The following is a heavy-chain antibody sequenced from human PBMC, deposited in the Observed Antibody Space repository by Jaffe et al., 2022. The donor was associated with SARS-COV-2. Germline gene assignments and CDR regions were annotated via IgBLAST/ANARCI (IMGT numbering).Heavy chain of an antibody. V-gene: IGHV4-39*01. D-gene: IGHD6-19*01. J-gene: IGHJ4*02. CDR3: ASNPPAVYYFDY. CDR1: GGSISVSTYC. CDR2: ICYRGDT. Sequence: QLQLLESGPGLVKPSETLSLTCTVSGGSISVSTYCWGWIRQPPGKGLEWIGSICYRGDTYYNPSLKSRSTISQDTSKNQFSLRLRSETAADTAVYYCASNPPAVYYFDYWGQGTLVTVSS.